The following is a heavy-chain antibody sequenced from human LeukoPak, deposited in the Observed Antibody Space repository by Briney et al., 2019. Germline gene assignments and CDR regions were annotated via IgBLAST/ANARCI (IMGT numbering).Heavy chain of an antibody. CDR3: ASDLSRGAPN. Sequence: ASVKVSFKASGYTFTTYGISWVRQAPGQGLEWMGWISAYNGNTNYAQKFQGRVTITADESTSTAYMELSSLRSEDTAVYYCASDLSRGAPNWGQGTLVTVSS. J-gene: IGHJ1*01. CDR2: ISAYNGNT. V-gene: IGHV1-18*01. CDR1: GYTFTTYG.